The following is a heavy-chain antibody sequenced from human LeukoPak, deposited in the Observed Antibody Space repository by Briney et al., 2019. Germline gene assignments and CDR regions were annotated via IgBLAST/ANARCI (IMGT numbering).Heavy chain of an antibody. J-gene: IGHJ4*02. V-gene: IGHV4-30-2*01. D-gene: IGHD1-26*01. CDR2: IYHSGST. CDR3: ARFGEKVGATRRFFDY. Sequence: PSETLSLTCTVSGGSISSGGYYWSWIRQPPGKGLEWIGYIYHSGSTYYNPSLKSRVTISVDRSKNQFSLKLSSVTAADTAVYYCARFGEKVGATRRFFDYWGQGTLVTVSS. CDR1: GGSISSGGYY.